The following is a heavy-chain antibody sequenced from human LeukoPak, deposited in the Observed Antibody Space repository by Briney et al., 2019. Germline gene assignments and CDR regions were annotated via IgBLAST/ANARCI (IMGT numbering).Heavy chain of an antibody. CDR2: ISHSGNT. J-gene: IGHJ4*02. D-gene: IGHD3-22*01. CDR3: AREIITDRGGYDS. Sequence: NPSETLSLTCAVYGGSFSDYLWNWVRQPPGRGLEWIGEISHSGNTNYNPSLKSRVTMSVDTSKNQFSLNLNTVTAADTAVYYCAREIITDRGGYDSWGQGTLVTVSS. CDR1: GGSFSDYL. V-gene: IGHV4-34*01.